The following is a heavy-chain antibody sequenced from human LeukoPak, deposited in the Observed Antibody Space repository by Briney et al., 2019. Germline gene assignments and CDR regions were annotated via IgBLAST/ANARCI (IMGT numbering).Heavy chain of an antibody. CDR3: ARESWQWLGVDP. J-gene: IGHJ5*02. V-gene: IGHV3-23*01. CDR1: GFTFNNYG. D-gene: IGHD6-19*01. Sequence: PGGSLRLSCAASGFTFNNYGMSWVRQAPGKGLEWVSAINGGGGSTYYADSVKGRFTISRDNAKNSLYLQMNSLRAEDTAVYYCARESWQWLGVDPWGQGTLVTVSS. CDR2: INGGGGST.